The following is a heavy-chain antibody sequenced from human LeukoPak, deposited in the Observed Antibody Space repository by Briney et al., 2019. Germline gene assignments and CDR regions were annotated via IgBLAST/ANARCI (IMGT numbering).Heavy chain of an antibody. V-gene: IGHV4-34*01. Sequence: PGGSLRLSCAASGFTFSNYWMHWIRQPPGKGLEWIGEINHSGSTNYNPSLKSRVTISVDTSKNQFSLKLSSVTAADTAVYYCARASTIVVVTRVFDYWGQGTLVTVSS. D-gene: IGHD3-22*01. J-gene: IGHJ4*02. CDR2: INHSGST. CDR1: GFTFSNYW. CDR3: ARASTIVVVTRVFDY.